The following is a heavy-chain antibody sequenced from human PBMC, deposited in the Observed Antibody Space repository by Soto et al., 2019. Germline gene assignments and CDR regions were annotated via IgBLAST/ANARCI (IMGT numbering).Heavy chain of an antibody. CDR2: ISYDGSNK. CDR3: ASPFDFWSGYSQDYYYYYGMDV. V-gene: IGHV3-30-3*01. CDR1: GFTFSSYA. J-gene: IGHJ6*02. D-gene: IGHD3-3*01. Sequence: GESLKISCAASGFTFSSYAIHWVRQAPGEGLEWVAVISYDGSNKYYADSVKGRFTISRDNSKNTLYLQMNSLRAEDTAVYYCASPFDFWSGYSQDYYYYYGMDVWGQGTTVTVSS.